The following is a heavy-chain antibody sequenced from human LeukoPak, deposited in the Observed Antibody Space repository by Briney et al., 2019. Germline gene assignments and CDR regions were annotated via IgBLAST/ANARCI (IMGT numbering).Heavy chain of an antibody. CDR3: TREGFYSSSWN. CDR1: GFTFGDYA. V-gene: IGHV3-49*04. J-gene: IGHJ4*02. Sequence: GRSLRLSCTASGFTFGDYAMNWVRQAPGKGLEWVGFIRSKADDGATEYAASVKGRFTISRDDSKRIAYLQMNSLRTDDTAVYYCTREGFYSSSWNWGQGTLVTVSS. D-gene: IGHD6-13*01. CDR2: IRSKADDGAT.